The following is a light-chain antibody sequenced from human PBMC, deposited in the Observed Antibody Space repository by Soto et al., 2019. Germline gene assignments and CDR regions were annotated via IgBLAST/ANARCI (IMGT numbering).Light chain of an antibody. CDR1: QSISTW. V-gene: IGKV1-5*03. CDR3: QQYSSYWT. J-gene: IGKJ1*01. CDR2: KAS. Sequence: DIQMTQSPSTLSASVGDRVTITCRASQSISTWLAWYQQKPGTVPKLLIYKASSLQSGVPSRFSGSGSGTEFTLTISSLQPDDFATYYCQQYSSYWTFGQGTKVDIK.